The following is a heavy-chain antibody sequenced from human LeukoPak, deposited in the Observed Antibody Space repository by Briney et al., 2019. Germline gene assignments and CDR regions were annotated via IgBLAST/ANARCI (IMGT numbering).Heavy chain of an antibody. Sequence: GGSLRLSCAASGFTFSSYGMHWVRQAPGKGLEWVAVIWYDGSNKYYADSVKGRFTISRDNSKNTLYLQMNSLRAEDTAVYYCAKDRGSSSWYIDYWGQGTLDTVSS. J-gene: IGHJ4*02. V-gene: IGHV3-33*06. D-gene: IGHD6-13*01. CDR1: GFTFSSYG. CDR2: IWYDGSNK. CDR3: AKDRGSSSWYIDY.